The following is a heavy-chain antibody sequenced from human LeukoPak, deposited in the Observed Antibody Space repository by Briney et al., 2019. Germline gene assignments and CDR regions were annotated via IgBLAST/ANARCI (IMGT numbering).Heavy chain of an antibody. D-gene: IGHD5-18*01. V-gene: IGHV3-20*04. Sequence: GGSLRLSCAASGFTFDDYGMSWVRQAPGKGLEWVSGINWNGGSTGYADSVEGRFTISKDNAKNSLYLQMNSLRAEDTALYYCARGGKAMVTLSYYYYYMDVWGKGTTVTVSS. CDR1: GFTFDDYG. CDR2: INWNGGST. CDR3: ARGGKAMVTLSYYYYYMDV. J-gene: IGHJ6*03.